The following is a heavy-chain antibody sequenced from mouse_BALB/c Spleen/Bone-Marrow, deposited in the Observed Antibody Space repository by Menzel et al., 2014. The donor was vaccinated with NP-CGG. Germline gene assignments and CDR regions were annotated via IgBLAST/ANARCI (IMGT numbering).Heavy chain of an antibody. CDR3: AGSTPLAY. Sequence: VQLQQSGAELVRPWSAVKISCKASGYAFSRSWMNWVKHRPGQGLEWIGQIYHGDDDTNYSGKFKGRATLTADKSSGTAYMQLSSLTSEDSAVYSGAGSTPLAYWGQGTLVTVSA. CDR1: GYAFSRSW. D-gene: IGHD1-1*01. V-gene: IGHV1-80*01. J-gene: IGHJ3*01. CDR2: IYHGDDDT.